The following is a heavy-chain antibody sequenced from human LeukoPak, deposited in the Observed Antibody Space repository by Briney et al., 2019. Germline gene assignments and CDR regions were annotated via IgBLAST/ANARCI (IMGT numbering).Heavy chain of an antibody. CDR3: ASPGGYSYGYRGCYYYGMDV. V-gene: IGHV1-58*01. Sequence: GASVKVSCKASGFTFTSSAVQWVRQARGQRLEWIGWIVVGSGNTNYAQKFQERVTITRDMSTSTAYMELSSLRSEDTAVYYCASPGGYSYGYRGCYYYGMDVWGQGTTVTVSS. D-gene: IGHD5-18*01. CDR1: GFTFTSSA. J-gene: IGHJ6*02. CDR2: IVVGSGNT.